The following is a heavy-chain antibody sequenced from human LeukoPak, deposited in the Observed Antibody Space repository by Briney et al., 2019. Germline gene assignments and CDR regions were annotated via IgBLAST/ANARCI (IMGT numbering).Heavy chain of an antibody. Sequence: PSETLSLTCTVSGGSISSSSYYWGWIRQPPGKGLEWIGSIYYSGSTYYNPSLKSRVTISVDTSKNQFSLKLSSVTAADTAVYYCARLFPDGPTGYSYGYDADYWGQGTLVTVSS. CDR2: IYYSGST. J-gene: IGHJ4*02. D-gene: IGHD5-18*01. V-gene: IGHV4-39*01. CDR3: ARLFPDGPTGYSYGYDADY. CDR1: GGSISSSSYY.